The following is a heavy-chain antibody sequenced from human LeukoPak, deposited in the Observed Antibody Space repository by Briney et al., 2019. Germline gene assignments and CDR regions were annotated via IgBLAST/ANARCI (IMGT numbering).Heavy chain of an antibody. D-gene: IGHD2-2*02. CDR2: ISGSGGST. CDR1: GFTFSSYG. V-gene: IGHV3-23*01. CDR3: AREGCSSTSCYMPNNWFDP. Sequence: GGSLRLSCAASGFTFSSYGMHWVRQAPGKGLEWVSAISGSGGSTYYADSVKGRFTISRDNSKNTLYLQMNSLRAEDTAVYYCAREGCSSTSCYMPNNWFDPWGQGTLVTVSS. J-gene: IGHJ5*02.